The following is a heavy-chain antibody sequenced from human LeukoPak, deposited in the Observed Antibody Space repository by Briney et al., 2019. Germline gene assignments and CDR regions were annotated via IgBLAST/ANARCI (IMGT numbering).Heavy chain of an antibody. CDR1: GSTLTELS. CDR3: ATVSSGYHY. J-gene: IGHJ4*02. Sequence: ASVKVSCKVSGSTLTELSMHWVRQAPGNGLEWMGGFDPDDGETIYAQKFQGRVTMTEDTSTDTAYMELSSMRAEDTAVYYCATVSSGYHYWGQGTLVTVSS. D-gene: IGHD3-22*01. V-gene: IGHV1-24*01. CDR2: FDPDDGET.